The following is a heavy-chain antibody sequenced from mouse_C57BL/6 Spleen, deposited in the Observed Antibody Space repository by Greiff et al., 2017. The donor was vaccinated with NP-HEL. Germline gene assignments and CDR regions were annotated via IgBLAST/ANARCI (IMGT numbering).Heavy chain of an antibody. D-gene: IGHD2-3*01. CDR2: ISYDGSN. CDR1: GYSITSGYY. CDR3: ARDEGLLPFDY. Sequence: EVKVEESGPGLVKPSQSLSLTCSVTGYSITSGYYWNWIRQFPGNKLEWMGYISYDGSNNYNPSLKNRISITRDTSKNQFFLKLNSVTTEDTATYYCARDEGLLPFDYWGQGTTLTVSS. V-gene: IGHV3-6*01. J-gene: IGHJ2*01.